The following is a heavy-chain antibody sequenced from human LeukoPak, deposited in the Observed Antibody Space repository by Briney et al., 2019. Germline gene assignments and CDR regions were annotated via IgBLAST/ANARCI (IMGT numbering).Heavy chain of an antibody. CDR1: GVTVSTKY. CDR3: ATSRTDYDLDY. CDR2: IFAGGAK. J-gene: IGHJ4*02. D-gene: IGHD4-17*01. V-gene: IGHV3-66*01. Sequence: GGSLRLSCVASGVTVSTKYMSWVRQAAGKGLEWVSVIFAGGAKFYADSVKGRFTISRDNSENTLSLQMNSLRAEDTAVYYCATSRTDYDLDYWGQGTLVTVSS.